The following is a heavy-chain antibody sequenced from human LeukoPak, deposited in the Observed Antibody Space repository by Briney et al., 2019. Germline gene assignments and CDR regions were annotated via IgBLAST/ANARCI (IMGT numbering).Heavy chain of an antibody. J-gene: IGHJ4*02. CDR1: GFTFSSYW. CDR2: MYYSGST. Sequence: GSLRLSCAASGFTFSSYWMSWVRQAPGKGLEWIGSMYYSGSTYYNPSLKSRVTISVDTSKNQFSLKLSSVTAADTAVYYCARLFLLTFWGYEPRGTFDYWGQGTLVTVSS. CDR3: ARLFLLTFWGYEPRGTFDY. V-gene: IGHV4-39*01. D-gene: IGHD5-12*01.